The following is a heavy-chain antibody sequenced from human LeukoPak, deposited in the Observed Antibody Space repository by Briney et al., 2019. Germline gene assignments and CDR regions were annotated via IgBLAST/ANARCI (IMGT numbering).Heavy chain of an antibody. CDR3: ARDNYSGSYRP. D-gene: IGHD1-26*01. V-gene: IGHV4-38-2*02. CDR2: IYYSGST. J-gene: IGHJ3*01. Sequence: KPSETLSLTCTVSGYSISSGYYWGWIRQPPGKGLEWIGSIYYSGSTYYNPSLKSRVTISVDTSKNQFSLKLSSVTAADTAVYYCARDNYSGSYRPWGQGTMVTVSS. CDR1: GYSISSGYY.